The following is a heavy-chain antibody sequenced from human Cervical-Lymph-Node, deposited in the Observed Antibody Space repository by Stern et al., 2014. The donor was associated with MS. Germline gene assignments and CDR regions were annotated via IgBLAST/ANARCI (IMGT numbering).Heavy chain of an antibody. CDR2: IFTVFGTP. Sequence: QMQLVQSGAEGTKTGSSVKGSCKASGGTFSKFPSSWVRQAPGQGLEWMGGIFTVFGTPTYAQEFRGRVTITADVSTSTVYMELSSLRSDDTAVYYCALSSETSDRWYSLGYDLWGQGTLVTVSS. V-gene: IGHV1-69*01. CDR1: GGTFSKFP. J-gene: IGHJ5*02. CDR3: ALSSETSDRWYSLGYDL. D-gene: IGHD6-13*01.